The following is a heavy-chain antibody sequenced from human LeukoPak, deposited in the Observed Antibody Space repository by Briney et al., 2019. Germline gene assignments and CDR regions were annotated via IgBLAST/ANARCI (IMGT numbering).Heavy chain of an antibody. J-gene: IGHJ4*02. Sequence: PGGSLRLSCAASGFTFSSFAMSWVRQAPGKGLEWVSAISGSGGSTYDAGSVKGRFTISRDNSKNTLHLQMNSLRAEETAAYYCAKSFYYDRSGSYVNHQFDHWGLGTLVTVSS. V-gene: IGHV3-23*01. CDR3: AKSFYYDRSGSYVNHQFDH. D-gene: IGHD3-22*01. CDR2: ISGSGGST. CDR1: GFTFSSFA.